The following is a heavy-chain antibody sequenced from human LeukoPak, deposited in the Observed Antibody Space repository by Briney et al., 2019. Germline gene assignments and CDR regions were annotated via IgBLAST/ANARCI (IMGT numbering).Heavy chain of an antibody. CDR3: AREMCGDCYSNWFDP. V-gene: IGHV4-59*01. Sequence: SETLSLTCTVSGGSISSYYWSWIRQPPGKGLEWIGYIYYSGSTNYNPSLKSRVTISVDTSKNQFSLKLSSVTAADTAVYYCAREMCGDCYSNWFDPWGQGTLVTVSS. CDR2: IYYSGST. J-gene: IGHJ5*02. CDR1: GGSISSYY. D-gene: IGHD2-21*02.